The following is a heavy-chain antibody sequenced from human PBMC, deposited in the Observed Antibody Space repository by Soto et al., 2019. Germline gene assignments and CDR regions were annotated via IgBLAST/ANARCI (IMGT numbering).Heavy chain of an antibody. CDR3: ARDFIWGIMPSPELDIKDNWFDP. V-gene: IGHV1-18*01. D-gene: IGHD3-16*01. CDR2: ISAYNGNT. Sequence: GASVKVSCKASGYTFTSYGISWVRQAPGQGLEWMGWISAYNGNTNYAQKLQGRVTMTTDTSTSTAYMELRSLRSDDTAVYYCARDFIWGIMPSPELDIKDNWFDPWGQGTLVTVSS. J-gene: IGHJ5*02. CDR1: GYTFTSYG.